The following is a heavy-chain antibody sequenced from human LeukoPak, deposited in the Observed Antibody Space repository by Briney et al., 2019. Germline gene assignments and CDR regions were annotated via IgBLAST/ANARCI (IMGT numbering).Heavy chain of an antibody. V-gene: IGHV1-2*02. CDR2: INPNSGGT. Sequence: ASVKVSCKASGYTFTGYYMHWVRQAPGQGLEWMGWINPNSGGTDYAQKFQGRVTMTRDTSISTAYMELSRLRSDDTAVYYCARRRVPAAIEDAYYYYYMDVWGKGTTVTVSS. CDR1: GYTFTGYY. J-gene: IGHJ6*03. D-gene: IGHD2-2*01. CDR3: ARRRVPAAIEDAYYYYYMDV.